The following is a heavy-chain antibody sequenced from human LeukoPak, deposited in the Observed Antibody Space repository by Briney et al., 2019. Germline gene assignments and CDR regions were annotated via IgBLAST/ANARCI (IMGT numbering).Heavy chain of an antibody. CDR3: ARHLSGVTGYTYGRGIDY. D-gene: IGHD5-18*01. V-gene: IGHV3-7*01. Sequence: PGGSLRLSCAASGFTFSYYWMSWVRQAPGKGLEWAANIKEDGSEKYSVDSVKGRFTISRDNAKNSLYLQMNSLRAEDTAVYYCARHLSGVTGYTYGRGIDYWGQGTLVTVSS. CDR2: IKEDGSEK. J-gene: IGHJ4*02. CDR1: GFTFSYYW.